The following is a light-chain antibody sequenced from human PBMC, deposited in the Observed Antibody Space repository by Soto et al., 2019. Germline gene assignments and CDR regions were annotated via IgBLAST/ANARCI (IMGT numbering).Light chain of an antibody. V-gene: IGKV3-15*01. CDR3: QQYHSWPT. CDR2: GAS. CDR1: QSVGSS. Sequence: EIVMTQSPATLSVSPGERATLSCRASQSVGSSLAWYQQKPGQAPRLLIYGASTRATGIPARFSVSESGTEFTLTISSLQSEESAVYYCQQYHSWPTFGQGTRLEIK. J-gene: IGKJ5*01.